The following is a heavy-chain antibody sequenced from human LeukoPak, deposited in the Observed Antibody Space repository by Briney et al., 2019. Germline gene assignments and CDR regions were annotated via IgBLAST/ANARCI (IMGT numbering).Heavy chain of an antibody. CDR3: ARESVVVVTDERDAFDI. CDR1: GYTFTSYY. D-gene: IGHD3-22*01. V-gene: IGHV1-46*01. CDR2: INPSGGST. J-gene: IGHJ3*02. Sequence: ASVKVSCKASGYTFTSYYMHWVRQAPGQGLEWMGIINPSGGSTSYAQKFQGRVTMTRDTSTSTVYMELSSLRSEDTAVYYCARESVVVVTDERDAFDIWGQGTMVTVSS.